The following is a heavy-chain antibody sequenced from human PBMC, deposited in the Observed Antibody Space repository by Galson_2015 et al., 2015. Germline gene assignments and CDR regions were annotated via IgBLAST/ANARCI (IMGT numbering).Heavy chain of an antibody. D-gene: IGHD3-10*01. CDR2: IYSGGST. CDR3: GRVPGEGH. J-gene: IGHJ4*02. Sequence: ALRLCCGAGGFTVSSNDKTWGRPARGTGLEWVSVIYSGGSTCYGDCVKGRFTVSSDNSENTLYLQMNSLRAEDTAVYYCGRVPGEGHWGQGTLVTVSS. CDR1: GFTVSSND. V-gene: IGHV3-53*01.